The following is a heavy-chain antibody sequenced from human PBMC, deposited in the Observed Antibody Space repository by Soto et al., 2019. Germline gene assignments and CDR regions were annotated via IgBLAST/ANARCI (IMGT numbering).Heavy chain of an antibody. Sequence: ASVKVSCKASGGTFSSYAISWVRQAPGQGLEWMGGIIPIFGTANYAQKFQGRVTITADESTSTAYMELSSLRSEDTAVYYCARVTGVYCSSTSCYNDGYYYYGMDVWGQGTPVTVS. V-gene: IGHV1-69*13. CDR2: IIPIFGTA. J-gene: IGHJ6*02. CDR1: GGTFSSYA. D-gene: IGHD2-2*02. CDR3: ARVTGVYCSSTSCYNDGYYYYGMDV.